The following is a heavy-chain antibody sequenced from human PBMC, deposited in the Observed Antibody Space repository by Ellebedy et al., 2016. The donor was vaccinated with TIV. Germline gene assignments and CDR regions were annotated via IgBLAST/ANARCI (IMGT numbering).Heavy chain of an antibody. CDR1: GYTLTELS. V-gene: IGHV1-24*01. CDR2: FDPEDGET. CDR3: ATSISSGWSNDAFDI. D-gene: IGHD6-19*01. Sequence: AASVKVSCKVSGYTLTELSMLWVRQAPGKGLEWMGGFDPEDGETIYAQKFQGRATMTEDTSTDTAYMELSSLRSEDTAVYYCATSISSGWSNDAFDIWGQGAMVTVSS. J-gene: IGHJ3*02.